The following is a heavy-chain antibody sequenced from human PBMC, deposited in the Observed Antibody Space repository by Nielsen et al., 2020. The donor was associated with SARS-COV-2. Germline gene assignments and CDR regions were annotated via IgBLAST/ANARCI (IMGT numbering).Heavy chain of an antibody. V-gene: IGHV6-1*01. J-gene: IGHJ6*02. CDR2: TYYRSKWYN. CDR3: ARDRYDYDILTGYYGPYYCYGMDV. D-gene: IGHD3-9*01. Sequence: WIRQSPSRGLEWLGRTYYRSKWYNDYAVSVKSRITINPDTSKNQFSLQLNSVTPEDTAVYYCARDRYDYDILTGYYGPYYCYGMDVWGQGTTVTVSS.